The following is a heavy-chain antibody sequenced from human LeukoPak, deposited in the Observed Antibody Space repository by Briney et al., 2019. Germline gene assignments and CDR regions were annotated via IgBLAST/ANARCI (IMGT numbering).Heavy chain of an antibody. CDR3: AKDTYNINYWFDP. D-gene: IGHD5-24*01. Sequence: PGRSLRLSCEASGLTFSSYGMHWVRQAPGKGLEWVAVISYDGGNKYYADSVKGRFTISRDNSKNTLYLQMNSLRAEDTAVYYCAKDTYNINYWFDPWGQGTLVTVSS. CDR1: GLTFSSYG. J-gene: IGHJ5*02. CDR2: ISYDGGNK. V-gene: IGHV3-30*18.